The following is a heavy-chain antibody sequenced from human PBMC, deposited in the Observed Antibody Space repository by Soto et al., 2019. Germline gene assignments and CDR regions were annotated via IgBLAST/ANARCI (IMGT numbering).Heavy chain of an antibody. CDR1: GYTFTSYD. CDR2: MNPNSGNT. V-gene: IGHV1-8*01. Sequence: ASVKVSCKASGYTFTSYDINWVRQATGQGLEWMGWMNPNSGNTGYAQKFQGRVTMTRNTSISTAYMGLSSLRSEDTAVYYCARAARVRGVIIGHWGQGTLVTVSS. D-gene: IGHD3-10*01. J-gene: IGHJ4*02. CDR3: ARAARVRGVIIGH.